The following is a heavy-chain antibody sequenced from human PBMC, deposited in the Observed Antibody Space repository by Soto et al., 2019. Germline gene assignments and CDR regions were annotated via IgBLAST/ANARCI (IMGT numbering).Heavy chain of an antibody. V-gene: IGHV4-39*01. D-gene: IGHD3-3*01. CDR3: ARTGFWSDYRVADF. CDR2: INYRGST. CDR1: GGSISSSGSY. J-gene: IGHJ4*02. Sequence: QLQLQESGPGLVKPSETLYLTCTVSGGSISSSGSYWGWIRQPPGRGLEWIGSINYRGSTYYNPSRTSRITVSVDTSKNQFSLRLSSVTAADTAVYFCARTGFWSDYRVADFWGQGTLVTVSS.